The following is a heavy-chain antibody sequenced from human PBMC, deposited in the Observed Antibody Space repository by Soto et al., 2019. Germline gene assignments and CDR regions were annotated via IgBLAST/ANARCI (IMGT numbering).Heavy chain of an antibody. V-gene: IGHV4-39*01. CDR2: IYFNGNT. Sequence: QLQLQESGPGLVKPSETLSLTCNVSGVSISDTSYYWGWSRQPPGKGLEWIETIYFNGNTSYNPSLKCRLTISVDTSKNQISLRLTSVTAADTAVYYCARQGSYWGQGTLVAVSS. CDR1: GVSISDTSYY. J-gene: IGHJ4*02. CDR3: ARQGSY.